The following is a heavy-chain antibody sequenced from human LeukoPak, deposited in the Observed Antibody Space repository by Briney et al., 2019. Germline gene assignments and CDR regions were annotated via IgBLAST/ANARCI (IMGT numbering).Heavy chain of an antibody. J-gene: IGHJ5*02. V-gene: IGHV4-30-2*01. CDR3: AREFWFASAPESWIDP. CDR2: IFHSGHT. D-gene: IGHD3-10*01. CDR1: GDSINSGPYS. Sequence: PSETLSLTRAVSGDSINSGPYSWRWLRQTQGKGLEWFVYIFHSGHTYYNPTLKRPVTISVDTYKNQFSLKLSSMAVADTAVYYCAREFWFASAPESWIDPWGQGIPVTVSS.